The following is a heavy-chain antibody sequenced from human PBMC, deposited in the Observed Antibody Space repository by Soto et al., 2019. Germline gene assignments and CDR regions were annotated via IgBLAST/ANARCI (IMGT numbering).Heavy chain of an antibody. D-gene: IGHD2-8*01. CDR2: IYHGGST. CDR3: ARDLGVYGKYYYSMDA. V-gene: IGHV4-38-2*02. J-gene: IGHJ6*02. Sequence: SETLSLTCAFSCSSISSYCYWGWIRQSPGEGLEWIGSIYHGGSTYYNPSLKSRVTISVDTSTNQFSLKLSSVTAADTAVYYCARDLGVYGKYYYSMDAWGQGTTVTVSS. CDR1: CSSISSYCY.